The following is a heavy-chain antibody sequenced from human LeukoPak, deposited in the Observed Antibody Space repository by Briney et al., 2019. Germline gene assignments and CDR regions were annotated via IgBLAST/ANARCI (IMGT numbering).Heavy chain of an antibody. D-gene: IGHD6-19*01. CDR1: GYTLTELS. CDR2: FDPEDGET. Sequence: VKVSCKVSGYTLTELSMHWVRQAPGKGLEWMGGFDPEDGETIYAQKFQGRVTMTEDTSTDTAYMELSSLRSEDTAVYYCAIILRRVAVADNFDYWGQGTLVTVSS. CDR3: AIILRRVAVADNFDY. J-gene: IGHJ4*02. V-gene: IGHV1-24*01.